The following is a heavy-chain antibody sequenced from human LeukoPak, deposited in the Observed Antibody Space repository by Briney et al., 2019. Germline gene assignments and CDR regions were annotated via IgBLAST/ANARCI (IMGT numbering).Heavy chain of an antibody. CDR1: GFNFSSFV. CDR2: IWYDGSNK. J-gene: IGHJ4*02. D-gene: IGHD3-22*01. CDR3: AKDHYDSSGYYLN. V-gene: IGHV3-33*06. Sequence: GRSLRLSCAASGFNFSSFVMHWVRQAPGKGLEWVAVIWYDGSNKYYADSVKGRFTISRDNSKNTLYLQMNSLRAEDTAVYYCAKDHYDSSGYYLNWGQGTLVTVSS.